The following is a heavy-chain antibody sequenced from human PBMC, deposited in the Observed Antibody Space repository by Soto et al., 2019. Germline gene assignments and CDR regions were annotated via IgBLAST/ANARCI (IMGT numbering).Heavy chain of an antibody. CDR2: ISNDGDIT. V-gene: IGHV3-30*01. Sequence: GGSLRLSCAASGFTFRNYALRWVRQAPGKGLEWVAVISNDGDITYYSESVKGRFTLSRDNSKNTVFLQMTSLRPEDTAVYYCARVRGPPPYYYGLDVWGQGTTVTVSS. D-gene: IGHD3-10*01. J-gene: IGHJ6*02. CDR1: GFTFRNYA. CDR3: ARVRGPPPYYYGLDV.